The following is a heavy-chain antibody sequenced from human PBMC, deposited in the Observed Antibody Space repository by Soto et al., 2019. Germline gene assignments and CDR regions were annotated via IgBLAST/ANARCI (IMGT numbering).Heavy chain of an antibody. J-gene: IGHJ6*02. D-gene: IGHD2-2*01. CDR1: GGTFSSYA. V-gene: IGHV1-69*12. CDR2: IIPIFGTA. CDR3: AHGLLVPADYYYYGMDV. Sequence: QVQLVQSGAEVKKPGSSVKVSCKASGGTFSSYAISWVRQAPGQGLEWMGGIIPIFGTANYAQKFQGRVTITADESTSTAYMELSSLRSEDTAVYYCAHGLLVPADYYYYGMDVWGQGTTVTVSS.